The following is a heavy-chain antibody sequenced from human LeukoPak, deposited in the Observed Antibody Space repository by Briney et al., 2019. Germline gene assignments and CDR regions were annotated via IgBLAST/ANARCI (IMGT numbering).Heavy chain of an antibody. J-gene: IGHJ6*02. V-gene: IGHV6-1*01. CDR2: TYYRSKWYT. CDR3: ARDDRYTNNGRSYYYYGLDV. CDR1: GDSVSSNTAA. Sequence: SQTLSLTCAISGDSVSSNTAAWNWIRQSPSRGLEWLGRTYYRSKWYTDHAPSVRGRVIIDPDTSKNQFSLQLMSVTPEDTAIYFCARDDRYTNNGRSYYYYGLDVWGQGTTVTVSS. D-gene: IGHD1-14*01.